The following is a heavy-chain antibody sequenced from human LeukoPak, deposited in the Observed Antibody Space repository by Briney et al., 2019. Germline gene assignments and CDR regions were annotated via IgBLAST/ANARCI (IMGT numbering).Heavy chain of an antibody. CDR1: GDSIRTYY. Sequence: SETLSLTCTVSGDSIRTYYWSWIRLPPGKGLEWIGYIYHSGSNNYNPSLKSRVTFSIDSSKNQFSLRLNSVTAADTALYFCARGIGLVGAPFYFDDWGQGTLVPVSS. CDR3: ARGIGLVGAPFYFDD. D-gene: IGHD1-26*01. V-gene: IGHV4-59*03. J-gene: IGHJ4*02. CDR2: IYHSGSN.